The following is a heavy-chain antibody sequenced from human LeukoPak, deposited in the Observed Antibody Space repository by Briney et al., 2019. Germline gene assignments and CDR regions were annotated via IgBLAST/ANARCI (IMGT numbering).Heavy chain of an antibody. CDR2: ISSSSSPI. V-gene: IGHV3-48*01. CDR3: ARGRSYGEFDY. Sequence: GGSLRLSRAASGFTFSTYSMNWVRQAPGKGLEWVSYISSSSSPIYYADSVKGRFTISRDNAKNSLYLQMNSLRAEDTAVYYCARGRSYGEFDYWGQGTLVTVSS. J-gene: IGHJ4*02. D-gene: IGHD4-17*01. CDR1: GFTFSTYS.